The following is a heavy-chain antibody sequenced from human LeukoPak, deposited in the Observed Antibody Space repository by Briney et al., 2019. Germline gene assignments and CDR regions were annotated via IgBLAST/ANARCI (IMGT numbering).Heavy chain of an antibody. V-gene: IGHV3-23*01. CDR3: ARDAGGRTQREGWFDP. D-gene: IGHD1-1*01. CDR2: ISGSGGST. CDR1: GFTFSSYG. Sequence: PGGSLRLSCAASGFTFSSYGMSWVRQAPGKGLEWVSAISGSGGSTYYADSVRGRFTISRDNARNSLYLQMNSLRVEDTAIYYCARDAGGRTQREGWFDPWGQGTLVTVSS. J-gene: IGHJ5*02.